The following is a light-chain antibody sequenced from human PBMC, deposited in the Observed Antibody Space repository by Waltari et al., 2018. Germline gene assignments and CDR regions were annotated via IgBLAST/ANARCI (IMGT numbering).Light chain of an antibody. V-gene: IGKV3D-15*01. Sequence: EIVMTQSPVTLSVSLGERATLSCRASQSISGNFAWYQQRPGQAPRLLIYGASTRATGVPARFSGSGSGTDFTLTISSLQSEDFAVYYCQQYNDRPYTFGQGTKLDIK. CDR1: QSISGN. J-gene: IGKJ2*01. CDR2: GAS. CDR3: QQYNDRPYT.